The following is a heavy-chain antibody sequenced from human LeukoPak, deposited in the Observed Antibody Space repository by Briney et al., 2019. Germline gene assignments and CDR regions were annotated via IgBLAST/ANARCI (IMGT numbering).Heavy chain of an antibody. Sequence: SETLSLTCTVSGGPISSYYWSWIRQPPGKGLEWIGYIYYSGSTNYNPSLKSRVTISVDTSKNQFSLKLSSVTAADTAVYYCARDLGGRDGYNCCFDYWGQGTLVTVSS. CDR2: IYYSGST. CDR3: ARDLGGRDGYNCCFDY. J-gene: IGHJ4*02. CDR1: GGPISSYY. V-gene: IGHV4-59*01. D-gene: IGHD5-24*01.